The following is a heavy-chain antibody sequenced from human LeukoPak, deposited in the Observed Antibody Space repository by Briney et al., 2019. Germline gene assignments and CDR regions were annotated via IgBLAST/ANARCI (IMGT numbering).Heavy chain of an antibody. Sequence: HPGGSLRLSCAASGFDFSNYWMYWVRQAPGKGLERVANIKQDGSEKYYVDSVRGRFTISRDNAKNSLSLQMNSLRAEDTAVYYCASNYGGWGQGTLVTVSS. CDR1: GFDFSNYW. J-gene: IGHJ4*02. V-gene: IGHV3-7*03. CDR3: ASNYGG. D-gene: IGHD4-11*01. CDR2: IKQDGSEK.